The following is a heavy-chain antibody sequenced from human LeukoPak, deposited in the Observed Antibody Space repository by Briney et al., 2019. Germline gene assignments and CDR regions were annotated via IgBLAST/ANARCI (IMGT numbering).Heavy chain of an antibody. J-gene: IGHJ4*02. Sequence: GGSLRLSCSASGFTFSSYAVHWVRQAPGKGLEYVSAISSNGGSTYYADSVKGRFTISRDNSKNTLYLQMSSLRAEDTAVYYCVKPANGLVSYFDYWGQGTLVTVSS. CDR1: GFTFSSYA. CDR3: VKPANGLVSYFDY. V-gene: IGHV3-64D*09. D-gene: IGHD3/OR15-3a*01. CDR2: ISSNGGST.